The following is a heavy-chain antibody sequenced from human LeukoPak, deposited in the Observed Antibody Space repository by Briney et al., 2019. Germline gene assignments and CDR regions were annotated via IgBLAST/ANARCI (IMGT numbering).Heavy chain of an antibody. J-gene: IGHJ4*02. V-gene: IGHV4-59*12. CDR1: GGSISSYY. Sequence: SETLSLTCTVSGGSISSYYWSWIRPPPGKGLEWIGYIYHSGSTYYNPSLKSRVTISVDRSKNQFSLKLSSVTAADTAVYYCARGVTMVRGVPYYFDYWGQGTLVTVSS. CDR2: IYHSGST. CDR3: ARGVTMVRGVPYYFDY. D-gene: IGHD3-10*01.